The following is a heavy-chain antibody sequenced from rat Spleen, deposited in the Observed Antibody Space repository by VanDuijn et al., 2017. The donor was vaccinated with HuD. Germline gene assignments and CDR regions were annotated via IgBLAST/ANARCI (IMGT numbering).Heavy chain of an antibody. Sequence: EVQLVESGGGLVQPGRSLKLSCAASGFTFSDYYMAWVRQAPTKGLEWFASISYDGGSTYYRDSVKGRFTISRDNAKSSLYLQMDSLRSEDTATYYCTTDHITMMVLITPYVMDAWGQGASVTVSS. D-gene: IGHD1-12*02. CDR2: ISYDGGST. CDR1: GFTFSDYY. CDR3: TTDHITMMVLITPYVMDA. J-gene: IGHJ4*01. V-gene: IGHV5-20*01.